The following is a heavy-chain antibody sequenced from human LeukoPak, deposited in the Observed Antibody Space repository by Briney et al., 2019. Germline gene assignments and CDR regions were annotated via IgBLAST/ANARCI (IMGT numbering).Heavy chain of an antibody. J-gene: IGHJ5*02. CDR2: INHSGST. D-gene: IGHD2-15*01. Sequence: SETLSLTCTVSGGSLTSHNYYWGWIRQPPGKGLEWIGEINHSGSTNYNPSLKSRVTISVDTSKNQFSLKLSSVTAADTAVYYCARGLGVLGYCSGGSCYSRSFGWFDPWGQGTLVTVSS. CDR1: GGSLTSHNYY. V-gene: IGHV4-39*07. CDR3: ARGLGVLGYCSGGSCYSRSFGWFDP.